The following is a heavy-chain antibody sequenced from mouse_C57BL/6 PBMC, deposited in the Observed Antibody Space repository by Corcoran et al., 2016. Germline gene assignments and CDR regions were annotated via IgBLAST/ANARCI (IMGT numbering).Heavy chain of an antibody. Sequence: QVQLQQSGAELVKPGASVKISCKASGYAFSSYWMNWVKQRPGKGLEWIGQIYPGDGDTNYNGKFKGKATLTADKSSSTAHMQLSSLTSEDSAVYFCARTRYSKGYYFDYWGQGTTLTVSS. J-gene: IGHJ2*01. V-gene: IGHV1-80*01. D-gene: IGHD2-5*01. CDR1: GYAFSSYW. CDR3: ARTRYSKGYYFDY. CDR2: IYPGDGDT.